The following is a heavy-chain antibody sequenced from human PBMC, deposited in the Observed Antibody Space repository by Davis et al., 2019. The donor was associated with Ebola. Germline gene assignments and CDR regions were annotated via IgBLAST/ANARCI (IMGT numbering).Heavy chain of an antibody. CDR3: ARASIGRGDY. J-gene: IGHJ4*02. D-gene: IGHD1-1*01. V-gene: IGHV3-74*01. CDR1: GFTFSNYW. Sequence: GESLKLSCAASGFTFSNYWMHWVRQDPGKGLVWVSSINNDGSDTRYADSVKGRFTISRDNAKNTLYLQMNSLRAEDTAVYYCARASIGRGDYWGQGTLVTVSS. CDR2: INNDGSDT.